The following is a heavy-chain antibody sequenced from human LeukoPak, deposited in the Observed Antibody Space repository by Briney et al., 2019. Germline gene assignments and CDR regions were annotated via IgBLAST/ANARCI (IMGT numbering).Heavy chain of an antibody. Sequence: GGSLRLSCAASGFTVSSNYMSWVRQAPGKGLEWVSVIYSGGSTYYAGSVKGRFTISRDNSKNTLYLQMNSLRAEDTAVYYCAREDYGDHTYDAFDIWGQGTMVTVSS. D-gene: IGHD4-17*01. CDR2: IYSGGST. CDR3: AREDYGDHTYDAFDI. J-gene: IGHJ3*02. V-gene: IGHV3-66*01. CDR1: GFTVSSNY.